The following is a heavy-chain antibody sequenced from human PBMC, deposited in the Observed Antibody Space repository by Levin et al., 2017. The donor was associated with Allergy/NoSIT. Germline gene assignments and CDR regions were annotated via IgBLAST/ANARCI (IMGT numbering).Heavy chain of an antibody. J-gene: IGHJ1*01. CDR2: IYAGGST. D-gene: IGHD3-22*01. CDR1: GFTVSSYY. Sequence: GGSLRLSCAASGFTVSSYYMSWVRQVPGKGLEWVSLIYAGGSTYYADSVKGRFTISRDNSKNTVYLQMNSLTAEDSAVYYCTRDSDSLTHFQQWGQGTLVSVSS. V-gene: IGHV3-66*02. CDR3: TRDSDSLTHFQQ.